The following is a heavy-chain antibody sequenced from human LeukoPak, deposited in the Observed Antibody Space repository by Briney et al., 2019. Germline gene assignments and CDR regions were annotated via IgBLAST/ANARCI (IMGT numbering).Heavy chain of an antibody. J-gene: IGHJ5*02. CDR1: GGSISSYY. V-gene: IGHV4-34*01. CDR2: INHSGST. D-gene: IGHD2-15*01. Sequence: SETLSLTCTVSGGSISSYYWSWIRQPPGKGLEWIGEINHSGSTNYNPSLKSRVTISVDTSKNQFSLKLSSVTAADTAVYYCARGPYCSGGSCYFRPNWFDPWGQGTLVTVSS. CDR3: ARGPYCSGGSCYFRPNWFDP.